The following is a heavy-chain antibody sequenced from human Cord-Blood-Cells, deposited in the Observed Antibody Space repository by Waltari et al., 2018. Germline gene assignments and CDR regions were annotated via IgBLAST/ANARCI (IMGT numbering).Heavy chain of an antibody. CDR1: GYTFTSYG. CDR3: ARDAKLRFLEWLLYDAFDI. D-gene: IGHD3-3*01. CDR2: ISAYNGNT. Sequence: QVQLVQSGAEVKKPGASVKVSCKASGYTFTSYGISWVPQAPGLGLEWMGWISAYNGNTNYAQKLQGRVTMTTDTSTSTAYMELRSLRSDDTAVYYCARDAKLRFLEWLLYDAFDIWGQGTMVTVSS. V-gene: IGHV1-18*04. J-gene: IGHJ3*02.